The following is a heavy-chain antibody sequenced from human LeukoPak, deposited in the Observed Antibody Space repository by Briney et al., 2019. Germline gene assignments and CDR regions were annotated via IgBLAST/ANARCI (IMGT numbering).Heavy chain of an antibody. Sequence: SEALSLTCTVSGGSINTYFWSWIRQPPGKGLEWIGYISSGGSTNYNPSLKSRVTISVDTSKNQFSLKLSSVTAADTAVYYCARGSAYYNYWGQGILVPVSS. J-gene: IGHJ4*02. V-gene: IGHV4-59*01. D-gene: IGHD3-3*01. CDR1: GGSINTYF. CDR3: ARGSAYYNY. CDR2: ISSGGST.